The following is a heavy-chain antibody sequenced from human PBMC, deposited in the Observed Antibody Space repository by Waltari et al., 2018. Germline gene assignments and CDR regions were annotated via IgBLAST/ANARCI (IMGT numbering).Heavy chain of an antibody. V-gene: IGHV1-24*01. Sequence: VQLVQSGAEVKNPGAYLRVSCKVSGHTLRELSIHWVRQPPGKGLEWMGGFDPDEGASLDAQKVQSRLNRTEDTSTDTAYMELTSLTSEDTAVYYCAIGGGGSRLPRWGQGTLITVSS. CDR3: AIGGGGSRLPR. CDR2: FDPDEGAS. J-gene: IGHJ4*02. D-gene: IGHD2-15*01. CDR1: GHTLRELS.